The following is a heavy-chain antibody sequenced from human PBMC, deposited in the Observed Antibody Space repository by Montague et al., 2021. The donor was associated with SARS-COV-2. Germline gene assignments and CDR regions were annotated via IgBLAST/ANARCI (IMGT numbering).Heavy chain of an antibody. CDR1: GGSVSSCSYY. CDR3: ARERSADYYDGSGYHSYKYGMDV. Sequence: TLSLTCAVSGGSVSSCSYYWSWIRQPAGKGLVWIVRIYTSGSSNYNPSLKSRVTISVDTSKNQFSLKVNSVTAAATALYYCARERSADYYDGSGYHSYKYGMDVWGQGTTVTVSS. V-gene: IGHV4-61*02. J-gene: IGHJ6*02. CDR2: IYTSGSS. D-gene: IGHD3-22*01.